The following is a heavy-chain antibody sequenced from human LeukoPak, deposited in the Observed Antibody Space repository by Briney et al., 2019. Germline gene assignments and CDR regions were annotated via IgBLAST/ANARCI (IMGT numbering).Heavy chain of an antibody. Sequence: GGSLRLSCAASGFSFSSYTMIWVRQPPGKGLEWVSRISGSGSSTYYADTVKGRFTISRDNSENTLYLQMNSLRVEDTAVYYCAKAFTIFGVVAYFDYWGQGTLVTVSS. D-gene: IGHD3-3*01. CDR2: ISGSGSST. CDR3: AKAFTIFGVVAYFDY. J-gene: IGHJ4*02. V-gene: IGHV3-23*01. CDR1: GFSFSSYT.